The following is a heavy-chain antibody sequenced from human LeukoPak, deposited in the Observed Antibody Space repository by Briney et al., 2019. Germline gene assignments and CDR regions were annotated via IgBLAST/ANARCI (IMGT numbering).Heavy chain of an antibody. V-gene: IGHV3-21*01. J-gene: IGHJ4*02. CDR3: ARLAGTTMGLDY. Sequence: GGSLRLSCAASGFTFSSYSMNWVRQAPGKGLEWVSSISSSSSYIYYADSVKGRFTISRDNAKNSLYLQMNSLRAEDTAVYYCARLAGTTMGLDYWGQGTLVTVSS. D-gene: IGHD1-1*01. CDR1: GFTFSSYS. CDR2: ISSSSSYI.